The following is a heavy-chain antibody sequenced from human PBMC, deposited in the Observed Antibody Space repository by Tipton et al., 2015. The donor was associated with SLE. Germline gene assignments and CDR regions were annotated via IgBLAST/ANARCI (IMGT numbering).Heavy chain of an antibody. CDR1: GFTVSSNY. V-gene: IGHV3-11*05. Sequence: SLRLSCAASGFTVSSNYMSWIRQAPGKGLEWVSYISSSSSYTNYADSVKGRFTISRDNAKNSLYLQMNSLRAEDTAVYFCARAPGGYGDYAYFDYWGQGTLVTVSS. CDR3: ARAPGGYGDYAYFDY. J-gene: IGHJ4*02. D-gene: IGHD4-17*01. CDR2: ISSSSSYT.